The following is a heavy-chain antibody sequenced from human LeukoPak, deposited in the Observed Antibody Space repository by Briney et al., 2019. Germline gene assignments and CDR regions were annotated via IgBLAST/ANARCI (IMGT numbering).Heavy chain of an antibody. D-gene: IGHD2-2*02. CDR3: ARGVVVVPAAIRYFDL. J-gene: IGHJ2*01. Sequence: SETLSLTCTVSGGSINNGGYYWSWIRQHPGKGLEWIGYIYYTGSPDYNPSLRSRVTISVDTSKNQFSLKLSSVTAADTAVYYCARGVVVVPAAIRYFDLWGRGTLVTVSS. V-gene: IGHV4-31*03. CDR1: GGSINNGGYY. CDR2: IYYTGSP.